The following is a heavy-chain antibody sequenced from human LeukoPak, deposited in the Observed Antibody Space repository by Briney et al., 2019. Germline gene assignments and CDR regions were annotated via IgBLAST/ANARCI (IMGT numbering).Heavy chain of an antibody. CDR1: GFTVSSNY. D-gene: IGHD6-19*01. J-gene: IGHJ1*01. CDR2: ISSVGST. Sequence: TGGSLRLSCAASGFTVSSNYMSWVRKAPGKGREWVSLISSVGSTYYSDSVKGRFTISRDNSKNTLYLQMNSLRADNPAVYYCARDQYSSNWYVHHWGQGTLVTVS. CDR3: ARDQYSSNWYVHH. V-gene: IGHV3-53*01.